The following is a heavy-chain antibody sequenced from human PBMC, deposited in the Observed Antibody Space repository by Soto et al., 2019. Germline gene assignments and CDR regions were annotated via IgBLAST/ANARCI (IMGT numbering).Heavy chain of an antibody. CDR2: INPHGGST. D-gene: IGHD3-3*01. CDR3: ARSSGGNFGIIIEGSNWFDP. V-gene: IGHV1-46*01. Sequence: GASVKVSCKAPGDTFTSYYLNWVRQAPGQGLEWMGVINPHGGSTKYAQKFQGRVTMTRDTSRSTVYMELRSLRSDDTVIYYCARSSGGNFGIIIEGSNWFDPWGQGTLVTVSS. CDR1: GDTFTSYY. J-gene: IGHJ5*02.